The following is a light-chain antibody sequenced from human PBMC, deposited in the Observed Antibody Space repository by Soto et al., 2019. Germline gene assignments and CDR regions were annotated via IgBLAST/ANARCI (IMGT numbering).Light chain of an antibody. V-gene: IGLV2-14*01. CDR3: RSYTSSSTSVV. CDR1: SSDVGGYNY. J-gene: IGLJ2*01. CDR2: DVS. Sequence: QSALTQPASVSGSPGQSITISCTGTSSDVGGYNYVSWYQQHPGKAPKLMIYDVSNRPSGVSNRFSGSKSGNTASLTISGLQAENEDDYYCRSYTSSSTSVVFGGGTKLTVL.